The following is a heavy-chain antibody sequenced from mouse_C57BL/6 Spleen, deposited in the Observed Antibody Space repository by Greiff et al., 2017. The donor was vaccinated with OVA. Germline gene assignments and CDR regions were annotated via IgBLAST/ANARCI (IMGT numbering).Heavy chain of an antibody. CDR3: TTGRYYYGSSYPWFAY. J-gene: IGHJ3*01. CDR2: IDPENGDT. D-gene: IGHD1-1*01. CDR1: GFNIKDDY. Sequence: EVQLQQSGAELVRPGASVKLSCTASGFNIKDDYMHWVKQRPEQGLEWIGWIDPENGDTEYASKFQGKATITADTSSNTAYLQLSSLTSEDTAVYYCTTGRYYYGSSYPWFAYWGQGTLVTVSA. V-gene: IGHV14-4*01.